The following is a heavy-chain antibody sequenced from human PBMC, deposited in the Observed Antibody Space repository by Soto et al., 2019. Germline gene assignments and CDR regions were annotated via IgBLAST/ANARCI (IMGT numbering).Heavy chain of an antibody. J-gene: IGHJ6*02. Sequence: QVQLQESGPGLVKPSDTLSLTCAVSGYSISSSKWWGWIRQPPGKGLEWIGYIYYSGSTYYNPSLKVRVTMSVDTSKNQFSLKLSSVTAVDTAVYYCARTGDCSSTSCYAFYYYGMDVWGQGNTVTVSS. CDR2: IYYSGST. CDR1: GYSISSSKW. D-gene: IGHD2-2*01. V-gene: IGHV4-28*01. CDR3: ARTGDCSSTSCYAFYYYGMDV.